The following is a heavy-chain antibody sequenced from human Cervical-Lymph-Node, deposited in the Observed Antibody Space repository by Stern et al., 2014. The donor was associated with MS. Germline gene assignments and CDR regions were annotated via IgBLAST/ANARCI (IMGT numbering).Heavy chain of an antibody. CDR1: GFTFSSYG. D-gene: IGHD3-22*01. J-gene: IGHJ4*02. CDR3: ARDRWYYDSSGILDY. V-gene: IGHV3-33*01. CDR2: IWYDGSNK. Sequence: VQLEESGGGVVQPGRSLRLSCAASGFTFSSYGMHWVRQAPGKGLEWVAVIWYDGSNKYYVDSVKGRFTISRDNSKNTLYLQMNSLRAEDTAVYYCARDRWYYDSSGILDYWGQGTLVTVSS.